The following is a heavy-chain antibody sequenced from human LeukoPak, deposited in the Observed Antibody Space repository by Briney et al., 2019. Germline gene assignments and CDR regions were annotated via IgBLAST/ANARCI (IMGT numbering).Heavy chain of an antibody. CDR2: VSGSGDRT. CDR3: AKGGYCSGGSCFKTAPDY. CDR1: GFTFSNYA. V-gene: IGHV3-23*01. Sequence: GGSLRLSCAVSGFTFSNYAMSGVRQAPGKGLEWVSGVSGSGDRTDYADSVKGRFTISRDNSKNTLYLQMNSLRAEDTAVYYCAKGGYCSGGSCFKTAPDYWGQGTLVTVSS. J-gene: IGHJ4*02. D-gene: IGHD2-15*01.